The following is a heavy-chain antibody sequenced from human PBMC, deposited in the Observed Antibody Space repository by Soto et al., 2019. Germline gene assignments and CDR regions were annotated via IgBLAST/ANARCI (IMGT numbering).Heavy chain of an antibody. CDR2: ISYDGSNK. J-gene: IGHJ6*02. CDR3: AGALTRDRYYYYGMDV. Sequence: QVQLVESGGGVVQPGRSLRLSCAASGFTFSSYAMHWVRQAPGKGLEWVAVISYDGSNKYYADSVKGRFTISRDNSKNSRYRQMSNLSAQDTAVYYCAGALTRDRYYYYGMDVWGQGTTVTVSS. D-gene: IGHD7-27*01. V-gene: IGHV3-30-3*01. CDR1: GFTFSSYA.